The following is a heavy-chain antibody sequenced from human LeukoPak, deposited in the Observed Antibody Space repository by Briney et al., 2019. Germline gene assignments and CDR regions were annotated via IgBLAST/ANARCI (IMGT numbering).Heavy chain of an antibody. CDR1: GFTFSSYW. Sequence: GGSLRPSCAASGFTFSSYWMSWVRQAPGKGLEWVANIKQDGSEKYYVDSVKGRFTISRDNAKNSLYLQMNSLRAEDTAVYYCARDSRVEITYYDFSYYFDYWGQGTLVTVSS. V-gene: IGHV3-7*01. CDR3: ARDSRVEITYYDFSYYFDY. J-gene: IGHJ4*02. CDR2: IKQDGSEK. D-gene: IGHD3-3*01.